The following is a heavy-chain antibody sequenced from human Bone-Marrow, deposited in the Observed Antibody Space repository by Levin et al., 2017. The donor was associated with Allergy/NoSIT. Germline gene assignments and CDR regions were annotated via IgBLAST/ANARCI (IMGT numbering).Heavy chain of an antibody. V-gene: IGHV4-34*01. CDR1: GGSFRGYY. CDR3: ARQVLRYFDWLPRVFYFDY. D-gene: IGHD3-9*01. CDR2: INHSGST. Sequence: SQTLSLTCAVYGGSFRGYYWSWIRPPPGKGLEWIGEINHSGSTNYNPSLKSRVTISVDTSKNQFSLKLSSVTAADTAVYYCARQVLRYFDWLPRVFYFDYWGQGTLVTVSS. J-gene: IGHJ4*02.